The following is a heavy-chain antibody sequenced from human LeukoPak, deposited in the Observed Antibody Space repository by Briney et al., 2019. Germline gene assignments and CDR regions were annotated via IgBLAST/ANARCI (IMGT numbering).Heavy chain of an antibody. CDR3: ARDQSGWSGEYYYGMDV. CDR2: IIPILGIA. J-gene: IGHJ6*04. D-gene: IGHD6-19*01. V-gene: IGHV1-69*04. Sequence: ASVKVSCKASGGTFSSYAISWVRQAPGQGLEWMGRIIPILGIANYAQKFQGRVTITADKSTSTAYMELSSLRSEDTAVYYCARDQSGWSGEYYYGMDVWGKGTTVTVSS. CDR1: GGTFSSYA.